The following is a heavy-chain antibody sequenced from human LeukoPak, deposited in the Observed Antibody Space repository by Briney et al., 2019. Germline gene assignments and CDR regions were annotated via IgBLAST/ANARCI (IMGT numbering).Heavy chain of an antibody. J-gene: IGHJ4*02. D-gene: IGHD6-13*01. CDR1: GGSISSNSYY. CDR3: ARAPRIAAAPFDY. CDR2: IYYSGST. Sequence: SETLSLTCAVSGGSISSNSYYWGWIRQPPGKGLEWIGYIYYSGSTNYNPSLKSRVTISVDTSKNQFSLKLSSVTAADTAVYYCARAPRIAAAPFDYWGQGTLVTVSS. V-gene: IGHV4-61*05.